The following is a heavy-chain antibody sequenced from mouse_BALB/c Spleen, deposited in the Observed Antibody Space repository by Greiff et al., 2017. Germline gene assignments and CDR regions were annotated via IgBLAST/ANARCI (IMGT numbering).Heavy chain of an antibody. CDR1: GFTFSSYG. CDR2: ISSGGSYT. J-gene: IGHJ2*01. D-gene: IGHD1-1*01. CDR3: ARRGVVSPYVDY. Sequence: VHLVESGGDLVKPGGSLKLSCAASGFTFSSYGMSWVRQTPDKRLEWVATISSGGSYTYYPDSVKGRFTISRDNAKNTLYLQMSSLKSEDTAMYYCARRGVVSPYVDYWGQGTTLTVSS. V-gene: IGHV5-6*01.